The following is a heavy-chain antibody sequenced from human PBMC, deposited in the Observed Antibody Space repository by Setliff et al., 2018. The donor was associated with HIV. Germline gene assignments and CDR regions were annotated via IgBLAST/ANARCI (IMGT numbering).Heavy chain of an antibody. CDR1: GYTFVNYY. Sequence: GASVKVSCKTSGYTFVNYYVNWVRQAPGQGLEWIGIMNCMNGDTSYAQSLKGRVTVTRDTSTSTVYMELSSLRSDDTAVYFCARGALLAVFDFDHWGQGTQVTVSS. V-gene: IGHV1-46*01. CDR2: MNCMNGDT. CDR3: ARGALLAVFDFDH. D-gene: IGHD3-10*01. J-gene: IGHJ4*02.